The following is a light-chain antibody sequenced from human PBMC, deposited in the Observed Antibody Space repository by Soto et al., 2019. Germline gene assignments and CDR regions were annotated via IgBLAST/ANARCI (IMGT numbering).Light chain of an antibody. CDR1: SSNMGNNY. CDR3: RTWDSSLSWV. J-gene: IGLJ3*02. CDR2: DNN. Sequence: QSVLTQPPSVSAAPGQTVTISCSGSSSNMGNNYVSWYQQLPGTAPKLLIYDNNKRPSGIPDRFSGSKSGTSATLGITGLQTGDEADYYCRTWDSSLSWVFGGGTKLTVL. V-gene: IGLV1-51*01.